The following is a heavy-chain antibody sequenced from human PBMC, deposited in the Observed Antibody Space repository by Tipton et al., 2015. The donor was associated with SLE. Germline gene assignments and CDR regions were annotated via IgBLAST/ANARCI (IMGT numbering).Heavy chain of an antibody. Sequence: LRLSCTVSGGSISSGGYYWSWIRQHPGKGLEWIGYIYYSGSTHYNPSLKSRVTISVDPSKNQFSLNLSSVTAADTAVYYCARDELTAGYFDLWGRGTLVTVSS. CDR1: GGSISSGGYY. CDR3: ARDELTAGYFDL. CDR2: IYYSGST. V-gene: IGHV4-31*02. J-gene: IGHJ2*01. D-gene: IGHD7-27*01.